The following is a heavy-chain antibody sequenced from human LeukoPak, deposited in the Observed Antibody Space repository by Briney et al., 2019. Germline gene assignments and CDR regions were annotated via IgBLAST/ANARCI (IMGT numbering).Heavy chain of an antibody. J-gene: IGHJ5*02. CDR3: AKDVRRCNGACT. CDR1: GFNFSTYS. V-gene: IGHV3-23*01. D-gene: IGHD2-8*01. CDR2: ISASGGDT. Sequence: GGSLRLSCAASGFNFSTYSFSWVRQAPGKGLEWVSGISASGGDTFYADSVKGRFTISRDNSKNTLSLQMNSLRVEDTAIYYCAKDVRRCNGACTWGQGTLVTVSS.